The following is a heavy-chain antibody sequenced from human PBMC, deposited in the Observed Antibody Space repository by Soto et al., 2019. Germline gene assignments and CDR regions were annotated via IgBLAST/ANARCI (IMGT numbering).Heavy chain of an antibody. CDR3: GRGGSWAKVDS. CDR1: GVTLKNSA. J-gene: IGHJ4*02. V-gene: IGHV1-69*13. CDR2: IIPVFGPA. Sequence: SVKVSCKASGVTLKNSALSWVRQAPGQGLEWVGGIIPVFGPALYAQKFQGRVTITADESTNTAFLDVSSLRSEDTAVYYCGRGGSWAKVDSWGPGTLVTVSS. D-gene: IGHD6-13*01.